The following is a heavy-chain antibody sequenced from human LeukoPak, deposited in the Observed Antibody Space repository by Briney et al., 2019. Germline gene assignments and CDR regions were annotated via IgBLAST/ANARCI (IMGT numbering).Heavy chain of an antibody. V-gene: IGHV1-18*01. CDR2: ISAYNGNT. D-gene: IGHD3/OR15-3a*01. CDR3: ARVAGEGDWLLYHNWFDP. Sequence: GASVTVSCKASGYTFTSYGISWVRQAPGQGLEWMGWISAYNGNTNYAQKLQGRVTMTTDTSTSTAYMELRSLRSDDTAVYYCARVAGEGDWLLYHNWFDPWGQGTLVTVSS. CDR1: GYTFTSYG. J-gene: IGHJ5*02.